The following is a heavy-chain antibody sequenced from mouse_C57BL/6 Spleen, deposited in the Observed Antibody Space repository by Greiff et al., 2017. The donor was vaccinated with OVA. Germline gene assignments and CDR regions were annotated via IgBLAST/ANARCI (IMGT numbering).Heavy chain of an antibody. Sequence: QVQLQQPGAELVRPGSSVKLSCKASGYTFTSYWMDWVKQRPGQGLEWIGNIYPSDSETHYNQKFKDKATLTVDKSSSTAYMQLSSLTSEDSAVYYCARSKTWTDYWGQGTTLTVSS. CDR1: GYTFTSYW. V-gene: IGHV1-61*01. CDR3: ARSKTWTDY. CDR2: IYPSDSET. J-gene: IGHJ2*01.